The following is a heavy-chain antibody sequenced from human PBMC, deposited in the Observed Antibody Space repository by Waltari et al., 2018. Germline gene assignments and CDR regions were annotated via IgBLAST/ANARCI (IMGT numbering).Heavy chain of an antibody. V-gene: IGHV4-39*01. J-gene: IGHJ4*02. CDR2: IYYSGST. Sequence: QLQLQESGPGLVKPSETLSLTCTVSGGSISRRSYYWGWIRQPPGKGLEWIGSIYYSGSTYYNPSLKSRVTISVDTSKNQFSLKLSSVTAADTAVYYCARLAGSIAVAVFPFDYWGQGTLVTVSS. D-gene: IGHD6-19*01. CDR1: GGSISRRSYY. CDR3: ARLAGSIAVAVFPFDY.